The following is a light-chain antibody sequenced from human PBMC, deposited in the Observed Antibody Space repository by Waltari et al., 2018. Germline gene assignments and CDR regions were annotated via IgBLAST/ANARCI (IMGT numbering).Light chain of an antibody. CDR3: QHYVRLPAT. V-gene: IGKV3-20*01. CDR2: GAS. CDR1: QSVGRT. Sequence: SPGERATLSCRASQSVGRTLAWYQQKPGQAPRLLIYGASSRATDIPDRFSGSGSGTDFSLTINRLEPEDFAVYFCQHYVRLPATFGQGTKVEIK. J-gene: IGKJ1*01.